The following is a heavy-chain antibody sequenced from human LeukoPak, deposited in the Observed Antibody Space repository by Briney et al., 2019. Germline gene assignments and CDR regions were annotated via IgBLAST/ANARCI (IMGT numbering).Heavy chain of an antibody. CDR1: GGSFSGYY. J-gene: IGHJ3*02. CDR2: INHSGST. Sequence: SETLSLTCAVYGGSFSGYYWSWIRQPPGKGLEWIGEINHSGSTNYNPSLKSRVTISVDTSKNQFSLKLSSVTAADTAVYYCARTYYDYVWGGYRYMKDRAFDIWGQGTMVTVSS. CDR3: ARTYYDYVWGGYRYMKDRAFDI. D-gene: IGHD3-16*02. V-gene: IGHV4-34*01.